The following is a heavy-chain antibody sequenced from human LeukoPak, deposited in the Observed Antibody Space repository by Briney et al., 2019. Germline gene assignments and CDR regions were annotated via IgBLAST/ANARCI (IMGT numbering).Heavy chain of an antibody. V-gene: IGHV4-59*08. J-gene: IGHJ4*02. CDR1: GGSVSSYY. Sequence: SETLSLTCTVSGGSVSSYYWSWIRQPPGKGLEWIGYIYYTGSTNYNPSLKSRVTISVDTSKNHFSLKLSSVTAADTAVYYYARMYDSSGYYYPFDYWGQGTLVTVSS. CDR3: ARMYDSSGYYYPFDY. D-gene: IGHD3-22*01. CDR2: IYYTGST.